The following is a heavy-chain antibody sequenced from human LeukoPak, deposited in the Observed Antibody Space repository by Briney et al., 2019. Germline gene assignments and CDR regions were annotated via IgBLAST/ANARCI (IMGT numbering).Heavy chain of an antibody. V-gene: IGHV1-18*01. Sequence: ASVKVSCKASGYTFTSYGISWVRQAPGQGLEWMGWISAYNGNTNYAQKLQGRVTMTTDTSTSTAYMELRSLRSDDTAVYYCARNTYYYDSSGSSYYMDVWGKGTTVTISS. J-gene: IGHJ6*03. CDR2: ISAYNGNT. CDR1: GYTFTSYG. CDR3: ARNTYYYDSSGSSYYMDV. D-gene: IGHD3-22*01.